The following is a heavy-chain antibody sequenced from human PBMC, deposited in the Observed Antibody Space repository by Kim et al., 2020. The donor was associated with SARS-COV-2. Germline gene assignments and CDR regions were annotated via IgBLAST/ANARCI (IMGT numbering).Heavy chain of an antibody. CDR2: INHSGST. J-gene: IGHJ5*02. CDR3: ARGPDGGQLVLPLPNWFDP. D-gene: IGHD6-13*01. Sequence: SETLSLTCAVYGGSFSGYYWSWIRQPPGKGLEWIGEINHSGSTNYNPSLKSRVTISVDTSKNQFSLKLSSVTAADTAVYYCARGPDGGQLVLPLPNWFDPWGQGTLVTVSS. V-gene: IGHV4-34*01. CDR1: GGSFSGYY.